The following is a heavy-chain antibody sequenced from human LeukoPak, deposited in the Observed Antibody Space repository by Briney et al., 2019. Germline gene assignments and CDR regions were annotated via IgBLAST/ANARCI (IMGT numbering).Heavy chain of an antibody. CDR3: ASGFSAVAAAGNY. CDR1: GFTFSSYG. CDR2: ISGSGGST. D-gene: IGHD6-13*01. Sequence: GGSLRLSCAASGFTFSSYGMHWVRQAPGKGLEWVSTISGSGGSTYYADPVKGRFTISRDNSKNTLYLQMSSLRTEDTAVYYCASGFSAVAAAGNYWGQGTLVTVSS. J-gene: IGHJ4*02. V-gene: IGHV3-23*01.